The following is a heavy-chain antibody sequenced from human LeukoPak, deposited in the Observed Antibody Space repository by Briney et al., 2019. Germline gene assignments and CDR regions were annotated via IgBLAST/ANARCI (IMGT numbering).Heavy chain of an antibody. J-gene: IGHJ4*02. CDR1: GGSISSYY. Sequence: SETLSLTCTVSGGSISSYYWSWIRQPPGKGLEWIGYIYYSGSTNYNPSLKSRVTISVDTSKNQFSLKLSSVTAADTAVYYCARHEVTMVRGVILPKPPGYWGQGTLVTVSS. CDR3: ARHEVTMVRGVILPKPPGY. CDR2: IYYSGST. D-gene: IGHD3-10*01. V-gene: IGHV4-59*08.